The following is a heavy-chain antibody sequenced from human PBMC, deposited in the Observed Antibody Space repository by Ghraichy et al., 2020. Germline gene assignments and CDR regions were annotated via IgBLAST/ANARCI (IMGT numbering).Heavy chain of an antibody. CDR2: ISGSGGST. CDR3: ANSGGFYDFWSGYPEYYYYMDV. CDR1: GFTFSSYA. J-gene: IGHJ6*03. V-gene: IGHV3-23*01. Sequence: GGSLRLSCAASGFTFSSYAMSWVRQAPGKGLEWVSAISGSGGSTYYADSVKGRFTISRDNSKNTLYLQMNSLRAEDTAVYYCANSGGFYDFWSGYPEYYYYMDVWGKGTTVTVSS. D-gene: IGHD3-3*01.